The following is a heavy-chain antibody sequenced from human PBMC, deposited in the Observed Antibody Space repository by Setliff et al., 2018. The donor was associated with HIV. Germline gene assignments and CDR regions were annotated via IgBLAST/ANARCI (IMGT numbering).Heavy chain of an antibody. CDR3: ARLGMTTVGIGDVFDI. D-gene: IGHD4-17*01. CDR1: GDSISSGFYY. V-gene: IGHV4-61*02. Sequence: SETLSLTCTVSGDSISSGFYYWSWFRQPAGKALEWIGRISTSGSTNYNPSLKSRVTISVDTSKNQFSLKVRSVTAADTAVYYCARLGMTTVGIGDVFDIWGQGTMVTVSS. J-gene: IGHJ3*02. CDR2: ISTSGST.